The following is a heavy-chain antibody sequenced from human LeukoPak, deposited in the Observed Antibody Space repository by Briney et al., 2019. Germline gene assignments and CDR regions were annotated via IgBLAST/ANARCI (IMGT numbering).Heavy chain of an antibody. CDR1: GGSISSYY. CDR3: ARGYSGYAFDY. V-gene: IGHV4-4*07. J-gene: IGHJ4*02. Sequence: SETLSLTCTVSGGSISSYYWSWIRQPAGKGLEWIGLIHSRGNINYNPSLKSRVTMSVDTSKNQFSLKLSSVTAADTAVYYCARGYSGYAFDYWGQGTLVTVSS. CDR2: IHSRGNI. D-gene: IGHD5-12*01.